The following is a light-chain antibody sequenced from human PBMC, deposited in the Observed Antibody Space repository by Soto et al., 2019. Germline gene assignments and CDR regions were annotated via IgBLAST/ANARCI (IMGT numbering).Light chain of an antibody. J-gene: IGKJ1*01. CDR3: QQYGSSPGT. CDR1: QGISSY. Sequence: VIWMTQSPSLLSSSPVDRVTISCLMSQGISSYLAWYQQKPGKAPELLIYGASTLQSGVPSRFSGSGSGTDFTLTISRLEPEDFAVYYCQQYGSSPGTFGQGTKVDIK. V-gene: IGKV1D-8*03. CDR2: GAS.